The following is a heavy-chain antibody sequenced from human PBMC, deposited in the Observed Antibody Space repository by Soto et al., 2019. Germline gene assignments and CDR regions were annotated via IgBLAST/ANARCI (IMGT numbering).Heavy chain of an antibody. CDR2: ISLYHHST. J-gene: IGHJ4*02. CDR1: GYPFTDYF. CDR3: ARELYSCGGDCPYYMDY. V-gene: IGHV1-46*01. D-gene: IGHD2-21*02. Sequence: GAAVKVSCKTSGYPFTDYFIHWVRQAAGQGREWMGIISLYHHSTSYAQKFQGRLTVTADTSTTTVYMDLSSLTSEDSAVYWCARELYSCGGDCPYYMDYWGQGTLVTVSS.